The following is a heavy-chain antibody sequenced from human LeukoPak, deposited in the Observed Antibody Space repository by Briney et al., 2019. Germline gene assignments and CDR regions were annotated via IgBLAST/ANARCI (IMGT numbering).Heavy chain of an antibody. CDR1: AFTFSSYW. CDR3: TRGSPGYSSSWLDF. V-gene: IGHV3-74*01. D-gene: IGHD6-13*01. J-gene: IGHJ4*02. CDR2: INSDGSSR. Sequence: PGGSLRLSCATSAFTFSSYWMHWVRQAPGKGLVWVSRINSDGSSRSYADYVKGRFTISRDDAKNTLYLQMSSLSVDDTAIYYCTRGSPGYSSSWLDFWGQGILVTDSS.